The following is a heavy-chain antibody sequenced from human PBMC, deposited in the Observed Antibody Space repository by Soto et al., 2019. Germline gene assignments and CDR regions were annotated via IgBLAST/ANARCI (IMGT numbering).Heavy chain of an antibody. CDR3: AKDDDYIWGSYPPATAHIDY. CDR1: GFTFSSYA. Sequence: EVQLLESGGGLVQPGGSLRLSCAASGFTFSSYAMSWVRQAPGKGLEWVSAISGSGGSTYYAYSVKGRFTISRDNSKNTLYLQMNSLRAEDTAVYYCAKDDDYIWGSYPPATAHIDYWGQGTLVTVSS. J-gene: IGHJ4*02. V-gene: IGHV3-23*01. CDR2: ISGSGGST. D-gene: IGHD3-16*02.